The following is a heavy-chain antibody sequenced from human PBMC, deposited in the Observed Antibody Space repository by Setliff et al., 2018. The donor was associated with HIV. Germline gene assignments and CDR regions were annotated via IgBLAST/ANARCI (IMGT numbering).Heavy chain of an antibody. Sequence: TSETLSLTCTVSGGSITRTPYYWGWIRQPPGKGLEWIGSIHHSGTAYDNPSLKSRVTISVDPPKNQILLRLSSVTAADTAVYYCARLSGGMVPNYWGQGTLVTVSS. CDR3: ARLSGGMVPNY. CDR1: GGSITRTPYY. V-gene: IGHV4-39*01. CDR2: IHHSGTA. J-gene: IGHJ4*02. D-gene: IGHD3-10*01.